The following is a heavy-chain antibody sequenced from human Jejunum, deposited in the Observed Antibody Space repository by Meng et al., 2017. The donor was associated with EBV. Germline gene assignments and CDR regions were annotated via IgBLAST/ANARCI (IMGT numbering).Heavy chain of an antibody. CDR2: IYHIGST. CDR1: GDSITRGAYL. Sequence: QLQLQESGSGLVKPSQTLSLTCAVSGDSITRGAYLWSWIRQPPGKGLEWIGNIYHIGSTYYNPSLKSRVTTSVDRSKNQFSLKLTSVTAADTAVYYCARGGPDFGDYVPFDYWGQGTLVTVSS. J-gene: IGHJ4*02. D-gene: IGHD4-17*01. V-gene: IGHV4-30-2*01. CDR3: ARGGPDFGDYVPFDY.